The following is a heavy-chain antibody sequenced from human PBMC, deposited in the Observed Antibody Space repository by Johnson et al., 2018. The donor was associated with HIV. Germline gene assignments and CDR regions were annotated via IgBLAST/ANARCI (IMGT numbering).Heavy chain of an antibody. CDR3: AKDGDWDTVAHAFDI. D-gene: IGHD5-12*01. Sequence: QVQLVESGGGVVQPGRSLRLSCAASGFTFSSYAMHWVRQAPGKGLEWVAVISYDGSNKYYADSVKGRFTISRDNSKNTLYLQMNSLRADDTAVYYCAKDGDWDTVAHAFDIWGQGTMVTVSS. CDR2: ISYDGSNK. CDR1: GFTFSSYA. J-gene: IGHJ3*02. V-gene: IGHV3-30*04.